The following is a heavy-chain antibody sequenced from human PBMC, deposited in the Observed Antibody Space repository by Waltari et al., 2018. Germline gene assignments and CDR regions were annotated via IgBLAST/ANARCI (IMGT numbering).Heavy chain of an antibody. CDR2: IDYTGSP. CDR1: RGSISRSL. Sequence: QVLLEEPGPGLVKPSETLSLTCTVARGSISRSLWTWIRQSPGKGLEWLGNIDYTGSPRYNPSLQSRVTISVDTSKMQFSLRLDSVTAADTAVYYCARFIRGRYFDYWGQGSLATVSS. CDR3: ARFIRGRYFDY. J-gene: IGHJ4*02. D-gene: IGHD3-10*01. V-gene: IGHV4-59*01.